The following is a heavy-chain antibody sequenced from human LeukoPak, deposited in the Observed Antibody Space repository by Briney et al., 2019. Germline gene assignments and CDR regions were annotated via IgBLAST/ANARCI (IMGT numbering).Heavy chain of an antibody. Sequence: GGSLRLSCAASGFTFSSYWMTWVRQAPGKGLEWVANIKQLGSEKSYLDSVKGRFTISRDDATNSVYLQMNSLRVEDTAVYYCARDAFHNYYDSSGFDYWGQGTPVTVSS. V-gene: IGHV3-7*03. CDR2: IKQLGSEK. CDR3: ARDAFHNYYDSSGFDY. D-gene: IGHD3-22*01. J-gene: IGHJ4*02. CDR1: GFTFSSYW.